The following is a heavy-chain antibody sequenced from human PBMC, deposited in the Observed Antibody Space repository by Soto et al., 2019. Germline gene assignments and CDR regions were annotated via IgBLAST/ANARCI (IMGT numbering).Heavy chain of an antibody. J-gene: IGHJ4*02. V-gene: IGHV1-69*02. CDR2: IIPILGIA. CDR1: GGTFSSYT. D-gene: IGHD4-17*01. CDR3: ARTSLNDYGDYGYFDY. Sequence: QVQLVQSGAEVKKPGSSVKVSCKAPGGTFSSYTISWVRQAPGQGLEWMGRIIPILGIANYAQKFQGRVTITADKSTSTAYMELSSLRSEDTAVYYCARTSLNDYGDYGYFDYWGQGTLVTVSS.